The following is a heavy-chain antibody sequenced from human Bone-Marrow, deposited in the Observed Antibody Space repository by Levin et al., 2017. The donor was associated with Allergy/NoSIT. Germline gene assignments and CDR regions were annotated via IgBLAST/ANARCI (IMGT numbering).Heavy chain of an antibody. J-gene: IGHJ4*02. CDR1: GHTFSTYW. D-gene: IGHD2-2*01. CDR3: AKYSARYCGSASCPSAGAFDY. Sequence: TGGSLRLSCAASGHTFSTYWMTWLRQAPGKGLEWVANIKEDGSEKYYVDSVKGRFTISRDNAKSSLYLQMNSLRGEDTAVYYCAKYSARYCGSASCPSAGAFDYWGQGTLVTVSS. CDR2: IKEDGSEK. V-gene: IGHV3-7*01.